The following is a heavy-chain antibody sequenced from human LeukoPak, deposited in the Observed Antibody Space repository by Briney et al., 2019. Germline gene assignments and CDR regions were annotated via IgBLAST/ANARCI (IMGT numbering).Heavy chain of an antibody. J-gene: IGHJ6*02. D-gene: IGHD4/OR15-4a*01. CDR3: ARGAVHYYYGMDV. V-gene: IGHV4-59*08. CDR1: GGSISSYY. Sequence: SETLSLTCTVSGGSISSYYWSWIRQPPGKGLEWIGYIYYSGNTKYNPSLKSRVTISVDTSKNQFSLKLSSVTAADTAVYYCARGAVHYYYGMDVWGQGTTVTVSS. CDR2: IYYSGNT.